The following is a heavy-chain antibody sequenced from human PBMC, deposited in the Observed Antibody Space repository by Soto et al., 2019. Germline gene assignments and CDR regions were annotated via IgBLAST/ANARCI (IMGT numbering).Heavy chain of an antibody. CDR1: GFTFSSYT. CDR3: ARDLVITLFDS. Sequence: GSLRLSCAASGFTFSSYTMNWFRQPPGKGLEWVSYISSSSSTIYYADSVKGRFTISRDNAKNSLYLQMNSLRGEDTAVYYCARDLVITLFDSWGQGTLVTVSS. J-gene: IGHJ4*02. D-gene: IGHD3-16*01. V-gene: IGHV3-48*01. CDR2: ISSSSSTI.